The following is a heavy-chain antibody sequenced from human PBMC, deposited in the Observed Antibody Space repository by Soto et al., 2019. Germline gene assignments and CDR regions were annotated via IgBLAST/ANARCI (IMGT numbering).Heavy chain of an antibody. CDR1: GDSVSSNSAA. J-gene: IGHJ6*03. CDR2: TYYRSKWYN. Sequence: KQSQTLSLTCAISGDSVSSNSAAWNWIRQSPSRGLEWLGRTYYRSKWYNDYAVSVKSRITINPDTSKNQFSLQLNSVTPEDTAVYYCARATQTRITGTTLGYYYYMDVWGKGTTVTVSS. V-gene: IGHV6-1*01. CDR3: ARATQTRITGTTLGYYYYMDV. D-gene: IGHD1-7*01.